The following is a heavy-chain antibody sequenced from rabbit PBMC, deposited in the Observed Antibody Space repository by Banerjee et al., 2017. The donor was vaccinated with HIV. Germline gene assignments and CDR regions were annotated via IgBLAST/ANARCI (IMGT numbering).Heavy chain of an antibody. J-gene: IGHJ3*01. D-gene: IGHD4-1*01. CDR2: INSSSRNV. V-gene: IGHV1S45*01. CDR3: ARDLAGVIGRNFGL. Sequence: QEQLVESGGGLVQPEGSLTLTCTASGFSFNNKYVMCWVRQAPGKGLEWIGCINSSSRNVVYASWATGRFTISKASSTTVTLQMTSLTAADTATYFCARDLAGVIGRNFGLWGQGTLVTVS. CDR1: GFSFNNKYV.